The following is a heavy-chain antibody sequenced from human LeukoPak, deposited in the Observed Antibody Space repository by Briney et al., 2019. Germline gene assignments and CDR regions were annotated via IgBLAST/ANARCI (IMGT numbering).Heavy chain of an antibody. D-gene: IGHD3-22*01. J-gene: IGHJ4*02. Sequence: GGSLRLSCIASGFTFRDYWMTWVRRAPGKGLEWVANIRRDGGAAYYVDPVKGRFTISRDNAENSLFLQMNSLRVEDTAVYYCARDHENGYYIHWGQGTLVTVSS. CDR2: IRRDGGAA. CDR3: ARDHENGYYIH. V-gene: IGHV3-7*01. CDR1: GFTFRDYW.